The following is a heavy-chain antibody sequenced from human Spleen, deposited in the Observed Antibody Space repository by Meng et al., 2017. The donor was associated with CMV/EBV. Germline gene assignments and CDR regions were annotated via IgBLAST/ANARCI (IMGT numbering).Heavy chain of an antibody. J-gene: IGHJ4*02. V-gene: IGHV3-30*02. Sequence: GESLKISCAASGFTFSSSGMHWVRQAPGKGLEWVAFIRNDGSTKNYADSVKGRFTISRDDSKNKLYLQMDSLSGDDTAVYYCARGGYAELEYWGQGKLVTVSS. CDR3: ARGGYAELEY. CDR1: GFTFSSSG. D-gene: IGHD2-2*01. CDR2: IRNDGSTK.